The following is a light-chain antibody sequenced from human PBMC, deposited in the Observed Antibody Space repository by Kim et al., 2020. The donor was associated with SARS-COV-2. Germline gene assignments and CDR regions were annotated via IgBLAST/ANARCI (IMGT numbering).Light chain of an antibody. CDR2: EVS. CDR1: SSDVGGYNY. Sequence: GQSVTISCTGTSSDVGGYNYVSWYQQHPGKAPKLMIYEVSKRPSGVPDRFSGSKSDNTASLTVSGLQAGDEADYYCCSYSGSNTLVFGGGTKLTVL. J-gene: IGLJ3*02. CDR3: CSYSGSNTLV. V-gene: IGLV2-8*01.